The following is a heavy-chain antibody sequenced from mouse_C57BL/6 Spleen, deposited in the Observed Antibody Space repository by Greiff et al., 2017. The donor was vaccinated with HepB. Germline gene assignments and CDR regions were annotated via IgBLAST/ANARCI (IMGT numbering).Heavy chain of an antibody. CDR1: GFTFSSYA. J-gene: IGHJ2*01. CDR2: ISDGGSYT. Sequence: EVKLVESGGGLVKPGGSLKLSCAASGFTFSSYAMSWVRQTPEKRLEWVATISDGGSYTYYPDNVKGRFTISRDNAKNNLYLQMSHLKSEDTAMYYCASYSNYVFDYWGQGTTLTVSS. V-gene: IGHV5-4*03. CDR3: ASYSNYVFDY. D-gene: IGHD2-5*01.